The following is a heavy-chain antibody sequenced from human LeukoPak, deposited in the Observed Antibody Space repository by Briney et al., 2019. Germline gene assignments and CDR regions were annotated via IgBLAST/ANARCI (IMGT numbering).Heavy chain of an antibody. V-gene: IGHV4-59*01. CDR3: ARVSNEGSVANSYWYLDL. J-gene: IGHJ2*01. CDR1: GGYISTYY. D-gene: IGHD5-12*01. Sequence: PSETLSLTCTVSGGYISTYYWSWIRQPPGKGLEYIGDIYYSGTTNYNPSLKSRVTISADTSKNQCSLKLSSVTAADTAVYYCARVSNEGSVANSYWYLDLWGRGTLVTVSS. CDR2: IYYSGTT.